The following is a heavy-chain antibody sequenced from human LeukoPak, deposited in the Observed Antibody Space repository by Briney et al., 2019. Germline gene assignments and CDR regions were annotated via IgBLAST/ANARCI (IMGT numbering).Heavy chain of an antibody. J-gene: IGHJ4*02. CDR2: TLYDGSNK. CDR3: ARSRGMLTGDHSFDY. CDR1: GFSFSSYA. V-gene: IGHV3-30*04. Sequence: GRSLRLSCAASGFSFSSYAMHCVRQAPGKGLEWVVVTLYDGSNKYYADSVKGRFTISRDNSKNTLYLQMNSLRAEDTAVYYCARSRGMLTGDHSFDYWGQGTLVTVSS. D-gene: IGHD7-27*01.